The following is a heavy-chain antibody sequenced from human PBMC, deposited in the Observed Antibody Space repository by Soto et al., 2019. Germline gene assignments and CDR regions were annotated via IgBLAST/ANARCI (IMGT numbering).Heavy chain of an antibody. D-gene: IGHD2-21*02. CDR2: IIPIFGTA. J-gene: IGHJ3*02. Sequence: QVQLVQSGAEVKKPGSSVKVSCKASGGTFSSYAISWVRQAPGQGLEWMGGIIPIFGTANYAQKFQGRVTITADESTSTGYMGLGSLRSEDTAVYYCARALACGGDCYGAFDIWGQGTMVTVSS. V-gene: IGHV1-69*12. CDR1: GGTFSSYA. CDR3: ARALACGGDCYGAFDI.